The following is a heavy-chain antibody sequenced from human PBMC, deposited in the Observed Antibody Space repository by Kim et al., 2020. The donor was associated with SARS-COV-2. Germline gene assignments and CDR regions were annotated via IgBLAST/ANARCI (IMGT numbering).Heavy chain of an antibody. CDR3: AKDHRSWSYGLGASDI. D-gene: IGHD3-10*01. CDR2: VSDDGRSK. CDR1: GFTFKNYG. Sequence: GGSLRLSCAASGFTFKNYGIHWVRQSPGKGLEWVAFVSDDGRSKYYGDSVKGRFTISRDNSKNTLYLQMNSLRAEDTAVYYCAKDHRSWSYGLGASDIWGQGTMVTASS. J-gene: IGHJ3*02. V-gene: IGHV3-30*18.